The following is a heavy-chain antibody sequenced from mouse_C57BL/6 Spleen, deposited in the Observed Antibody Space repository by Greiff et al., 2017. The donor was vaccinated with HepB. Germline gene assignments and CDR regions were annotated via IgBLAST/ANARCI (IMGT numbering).Heavy chain of an antibody. Sequence: VQLQQPGAELVKPGASVKLSCKASGYTFTSYWMHWVKQRPGQGLEWIGMIHPNSGSTNYNEKFKSKATLTVDKSSSTAYMQLSSLTSEDSAVYYCAREGGSDGYYVYFDVWGTGTTVTVSS. D-gene: IGHD2-3*01. CDR2: IHPNSGST. J-gene: IGHJ1*03. CDR1: GYTFTSYW. V-gene: IGHV1-64*01. CDR3: AREGGSDGYYVYFDV.